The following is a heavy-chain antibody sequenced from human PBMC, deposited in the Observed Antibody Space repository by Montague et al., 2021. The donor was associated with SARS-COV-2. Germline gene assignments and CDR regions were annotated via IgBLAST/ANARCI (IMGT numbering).Heavy chain of an antibody. CDR1: GGSFSDYF. CDR2: INHRGTS. V-gene: IGHV4-34*01. Sequence: SETLSLTCAVSGGSFSDYFWTWIRQPPGKGLEWIGEINHRGTSNYNPSLKSRVSISVDTFKNQFSLYLGSVTAADTAVYYCASGRQHFHMIVVVMPGGEYYFDYWGQGTLVTVSS. J-gene: IGHJ4*02. D-gene: IGHD3-22*01. CDR3: ASGRQHFHMIVVVMPGGEYYFDY.